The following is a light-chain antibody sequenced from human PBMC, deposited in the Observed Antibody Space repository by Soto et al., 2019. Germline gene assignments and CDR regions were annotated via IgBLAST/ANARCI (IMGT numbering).Light chain of an antibody. CDR2: DAS. CDR1: QSVSSY. V-gene: IGKV3-11*01. CDR3: QQSNWLGLT. Sequence: EIVLTQSPATLSLSPGERATLSCRASQSVSSYLAWYQQKPGQAPRLLIYDASNRATGIPARFSGSGSGTDFTLTISSLQPEDFAVYYCQQSNWLGLTFGGGTKVEIK. J-gene: IGKJ4*01.